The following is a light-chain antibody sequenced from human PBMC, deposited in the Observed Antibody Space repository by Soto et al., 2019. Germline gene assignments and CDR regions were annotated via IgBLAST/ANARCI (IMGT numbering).Light chain of an antibody. J-gene: IGKJ4*01. CDR2: DTS. Sequence: EIGLTQSPATLSLSPGDRATLSCRASQSVSRYLAWYQQKPGQAPRLLIHDTSTRATGVPDTSSGSGSGTEFTLTISSLEPEDSAMYYCQQRFSWPPTFGGGTHVEIK. CDR1: QSVSRY. V-gene: IGKV3-11*01. CDR3: QQRFSWPPT.